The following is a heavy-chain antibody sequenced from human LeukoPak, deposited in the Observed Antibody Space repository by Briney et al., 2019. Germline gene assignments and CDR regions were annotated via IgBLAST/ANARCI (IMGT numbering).Heavy chain of an antibody. CDR1: GFTFSGSA. V-gene: IGHV3-73*01. Sequence: GGSLRLSCAASGFTFSGSAMHWVRQASGKGLEWVGRIRSKANIYATAYAASVKGRFTISRDNSKNTLYLQMNSLRAEDTAVYYCAKDFSGAVAGTPYWGQGTLVTVSS. J-gene: IGHJ4*02. D-gene: IGHD6-19*01. CDR3: AKDFSGAVAGTPY. CDR2: IRSKANIYAT.